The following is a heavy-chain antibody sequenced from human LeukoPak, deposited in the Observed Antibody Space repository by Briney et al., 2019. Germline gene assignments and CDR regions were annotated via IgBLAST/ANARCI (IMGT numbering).Heavy chain of an antibody. J-gene: IGHJ4*02. CDR1: GFTVSSNY. Sequence: GGSLRLSCAASGFTVSSNYMSWVRQAPGEGLEWVSVIYSGANTYYADSVKGRFTISRDNSKNTLYLQMNSLRAEDTAMYYCARVGEGAAFDYWGQGTLVTVSS. V-gene: IGHV3-66*01. CDR3: ARVGEGAAFDY. D-gene: IGHD1-26*01. CDR2: IYSGANT.